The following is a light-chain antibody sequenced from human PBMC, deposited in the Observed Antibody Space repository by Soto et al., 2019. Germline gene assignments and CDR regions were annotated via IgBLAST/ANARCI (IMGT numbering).Light chain of an antibody. CDR2: DAS. V-gene: IGKV3-11*01. J-gene: IGKJ4*01. CDR3: QQRRHWPPLT. CDR1: QSVSSY. Sequence: EIVLTQSPDIRSLSPGDGGTPACMSSQSVSSYLAWYQQKPGQAPRLLIYDASNRATGIPARFSGSGSGTDFTLTISSLEPEHFAVYYCQQRRHWPPLTFGGGTKVDI.